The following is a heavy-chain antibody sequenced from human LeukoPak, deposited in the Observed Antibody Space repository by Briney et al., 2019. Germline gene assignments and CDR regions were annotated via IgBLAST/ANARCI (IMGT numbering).Heavy chain of an antibody. D-gene: IGHD3-22*01. CDR2: INHSGST. V-gene: IGHV4-34*01. CDR1: GGSFSGYY. Sequence: SETLSLTCAVYGGSFSGYYWSWIRQPPGKGLEWIGEINHSGSTNYNPSLKSRVTISVDTSKNQFSLKLSSVTAADTAVYYCARGGCYDSSGRYYFDYWGQGTLVTASS. CDR3: ARGGCYDSSGRYYFDY. J-gene: IGHJ4*02.